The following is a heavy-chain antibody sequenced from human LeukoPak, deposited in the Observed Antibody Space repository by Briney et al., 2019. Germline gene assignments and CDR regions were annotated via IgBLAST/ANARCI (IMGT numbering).Heavy chain of an antibody. CDR1: GFTFSTHW. CDR3: ARDLSPAHF. V-gene: IGHV3-74*01. Sequence: GGSLRLSCTASGFTFSTHWMHWVRQAPGKGLVWVSRVNGDGTSTVYADSVKGRFTISRDNAKNTLYLQMNSLRAEDTAVYYCARDLSPAHFWGQGTLVTVSS. J-gene: IGHJ4*02. D-gene: IGHD2/OR15-2a*01. CDR2: VNGDGTST.